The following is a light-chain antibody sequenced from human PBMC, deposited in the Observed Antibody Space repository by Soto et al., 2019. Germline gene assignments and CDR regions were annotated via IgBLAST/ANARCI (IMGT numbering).Light chain of an antibody. V-gene: IGKV1-39*01. Sequence: DIQMTQSPSSLTASVGDSVTITCQASQDITNYLNWYQQKPGKAPKLLIFAASSLQSGVPSRFSGSGSRTDFTLTISSLQPEDFATYYCQQSSTAPFTFGPGTKVDIK. J-gene: IGKJ3*01. CDR2: AAS. CDR1: QDITNY. CDR3: QQSSTAPFT.